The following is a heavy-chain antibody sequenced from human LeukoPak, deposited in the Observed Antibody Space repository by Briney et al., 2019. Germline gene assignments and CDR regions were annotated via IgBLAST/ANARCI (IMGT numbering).Heavy chain of an antibody. CDR1: GFTFDDYA. CDR3: VKEGAVAEDYFDY. J-gene: IGHJ4*02. Sequence: PGGSLRLSCAASGFTFDDYAMHWVRQAPGKGLEWVSGISWNSGSIGYADSVKGRFTISRDNAKNSLYLQMNSLRAEDTALYYCVKEGAVAEDYFDYWGQGTLVTVSS. CDR2: ISWNSGSI. V-gene: IGHV3-9*01. D-gene: IGHD6-19*01.